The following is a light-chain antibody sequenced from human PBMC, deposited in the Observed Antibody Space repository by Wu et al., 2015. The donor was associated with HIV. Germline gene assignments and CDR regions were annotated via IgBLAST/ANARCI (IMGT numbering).Light chain of an antibody. V-gene: IGKV3-20*01. CDR3: QQYGSSPRT. Sequence: PTLLLVGPVRVLAATTYASVPRHETYGHGSRAPHLWRIQQATGIPDRFSGSGSGTDFTLTISRVEPEDFAVYYCQQYGSSPRTFGQGTKVEIK. CDR1: RVLAATT. CDR2: RI. J-gene: IGKJ1*01.